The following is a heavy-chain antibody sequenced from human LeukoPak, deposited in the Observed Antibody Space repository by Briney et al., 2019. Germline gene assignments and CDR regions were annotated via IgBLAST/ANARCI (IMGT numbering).Heavy chain of an antibody. J-gene: IGHJ4*02. CDR3: ARRVGATSSFDY. Sequence: SETLSLTCTVSGGSISSYYWSWIRQPPGKGLEWIAYMYYSGSTNYNPSLKSRVTISIDTSENHFSLKLSSVTAADTAVYYCARRVGATSSFDYWGQGTLVTVSS. CDR2: MYYSGST. CDR1: GGSISSYY. D-gene: IGHD1-26*01. V-gene: IGHV4-59*12.